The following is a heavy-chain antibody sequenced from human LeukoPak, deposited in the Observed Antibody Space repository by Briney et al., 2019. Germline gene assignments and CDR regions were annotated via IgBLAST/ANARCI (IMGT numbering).Heavy chain of an antibody. CDR3: ARWVVPAAQFDY. Sequence: PSETLSLTCAVYGGSFSGYYWSCIRQPPGKGLEWIGEINHSGSTNYNPSLKSRVTISIDTSKNQFSLKLSSVTAADTAVYYCARWVVPAAQFDYWGQGTLVTVSS. D-gene: IGHD2-2*01. V-gene: IGHV4-34*01. J-gene: IGHJ4*02. CDR1: GGSFSGYY. CDR2: INHSGST.